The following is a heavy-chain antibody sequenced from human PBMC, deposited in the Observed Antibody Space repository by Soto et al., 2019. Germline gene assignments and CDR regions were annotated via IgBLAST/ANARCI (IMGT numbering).Heavy chain of an antibody. CDR1: GGTFSSYA. CDR3: ASQSSGSYYNPYYYYGMDV. J-gene: IGHJ6*02. D-gene: IGHD3-10*01. V-gene: IGHV1-69*01. Sequence: QVQLVQSGAEVKKPGSSVKVSCKASGGTFSSYAISWVRQAPGQGLEGMGGFIPIFGKANYAKKFQGRVTITADESTSTAYMELSSLRSEDTAVYYCASQSSGSYYNPYYYYGMDVWGQGTTVTVSS. CDR2: FIPIFGKA.